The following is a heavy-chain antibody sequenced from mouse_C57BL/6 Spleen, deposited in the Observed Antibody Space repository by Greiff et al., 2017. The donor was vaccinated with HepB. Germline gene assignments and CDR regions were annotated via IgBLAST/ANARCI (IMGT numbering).Heavy chain of an antibody. V-gene: IGHV1-82*01. Sequence: QVQLKESGPELVKPGASVKISCKASGYAFSSSWMNWVKQRPGKGLEWIGRIYPGDGDTNYNGKFKGKATLTADKSSSTAYMQLSSLTSEDSAVYFCARGLYYDYDEGFAYWGQGTLVTVSA. D-gene: IGHD2-4*01. CDR1: GYAFSSSW. CDR2: IYPGDGDT. CDR3: ARGLYYDYDEGFAY. J-gene: IGHJ3*01.